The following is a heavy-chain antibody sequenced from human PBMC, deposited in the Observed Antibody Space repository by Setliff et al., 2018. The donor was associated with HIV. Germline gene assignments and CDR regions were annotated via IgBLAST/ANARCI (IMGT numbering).Heavy chain of an antibody. CDR3: ARVQEDTVTYREYYGMDV. CDR2: IYYSGST. J-gene: IGHJ6*02. D-gene: IGHD5-18*01. Sequence: SETLSLTCSVSGGSIRNYYWSWIRQPPGKGLERIGNIYYSGSTSHNPSFKSRVTISVDTSNNQFSLDLSSMTAADTAVYYCARVQEDTVTYREYYGMDVWGQGTTVTVSS. CDR1: GGSIRNYY. V-gene: IGHV4-59*01.